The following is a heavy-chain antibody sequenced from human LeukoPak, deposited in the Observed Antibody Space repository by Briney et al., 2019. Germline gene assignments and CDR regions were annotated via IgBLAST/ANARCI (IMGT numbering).Heavy chain of an antibody. CDR3: AGSPHQRNWFDP. J-gene: IGHJ5*02. V-gene: IGHV1-46*01. CDR2: VHSSGGVI. D-gene: IGHD1-26*01. CDR1: GYTFTSDY. Sequence: ASVKVSCKASGYTFTSDYMNLVRQAPGQGLEWMGIVHSSGGVIKYAQEFQDRLTVTSDTSTSTIYMELSSLRSEDTAVYYCAGSPHQRNWFDPWGQGTLVIVSS.